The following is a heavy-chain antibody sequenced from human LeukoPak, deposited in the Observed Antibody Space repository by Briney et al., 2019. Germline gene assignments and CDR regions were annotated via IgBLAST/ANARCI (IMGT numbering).Heavy chain of an antibody. CDR3: ARDRSLTPNYYDSRGGVD. CDR1: GFTFDDYG. J-gene: IGHJ4*02. D-gene: IGHD3-22*01. CDR2: IYSGGST. V-gene: IGHV3-53*01. Sequence: PGGSLRLSCAASGFTFDDYGMTWVRQAPGKGLEWVSVIYSGGSTYYADSVKGRFTISRDNSKNTLYLQMNSLRAEDTAVYYCARDRSLTPNYYDSRGGVDWGQGTLVTVSS.